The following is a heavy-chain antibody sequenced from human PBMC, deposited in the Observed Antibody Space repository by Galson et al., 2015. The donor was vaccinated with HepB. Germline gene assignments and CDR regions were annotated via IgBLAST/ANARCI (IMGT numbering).Heavy chain of an antibody. CDR3: ARDSYSSGTTDAFEI. Sequence: SVKVSCKASGYTFTSYGISWVRQAPGQGLEWMGWISAYNGNTNYAQKLQGRVTMTTDTSTSTAYMELRSLRSDDTAVYYCARDSYSSGTTDAFEIWGQGTMVTVSS. V-gene: IGHV1-18*04. J-gene: IGHJ3*02. D-gene: IGHD6-19*01. CDR1: GYTFTSYG. CDR2: ISAYNGNT.